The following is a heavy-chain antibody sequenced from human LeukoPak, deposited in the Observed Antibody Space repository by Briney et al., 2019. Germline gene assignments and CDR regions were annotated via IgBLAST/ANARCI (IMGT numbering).Heavy chain of an antibody. D-gene: IGHD3-16*02. J-gene: IGHJ4*02. CDR3: AKENYVWGSYRSFDY. CDR1: GFTFSSYW. CDR2: IKQDGSEK. Sequence: GGSLRLSCAASGFTFSSYWMSWVRQAPGKGLEWVANIKQDGSEKYYVDSVKGRFTISRDNSKNTLYLQMNSLRAEDTAVYYCAKENYVWGSYRSFDYWGQGTLVTVSS. V-gene: IGHV3-7*01.